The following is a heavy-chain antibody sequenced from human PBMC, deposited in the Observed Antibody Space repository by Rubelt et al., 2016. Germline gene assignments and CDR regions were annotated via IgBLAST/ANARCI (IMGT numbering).Heavy chain of an antibody. CDR2: VYWDDDK. J-gene: IGHJ4*02. CDR3: AHRHYVSYDSGGYKPFDY. V-gene: IGHV2-5*02. D-gene: IGHD3-22*01. CDR1: GFSLSTSGVG. Sequence: QITLRESGPTLVKPTQTFTLTCTFSGFSLSTSGVGVGWIRQPPGKALEWLALVYWDDDKRYSPSLNNRLTITKDTSKNQVVLTMTNLDPVDTATYYCAHRHYVSYDSGGYKPFDYWGQGTLVTVSS.